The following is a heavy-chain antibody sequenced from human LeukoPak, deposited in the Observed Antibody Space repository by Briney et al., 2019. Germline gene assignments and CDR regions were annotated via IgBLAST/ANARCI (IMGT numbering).Heavy chain of an antibody. V-gene: IGHV4-59*01. CDR3: ARVGWVGEYFDY. CDR1: GGSISSYY. D-gene: IGHD3-10*01. Sequence: SETLSLTCTVSGGSISSYYWSWIRQPPGKGLEWIGYIYYSGSTNYNPSLKSRVTISVDTSKNQFSLKLSSVTAADTAVYYCARVGWVGEYFDYWGQGILVTVSS. CDR2: IYYSGST. J-gene: IGHJ4*02.